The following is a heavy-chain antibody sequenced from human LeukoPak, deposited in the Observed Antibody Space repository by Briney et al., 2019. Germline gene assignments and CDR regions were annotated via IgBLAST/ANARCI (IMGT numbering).Heavy chain of an antibody. Sequence: ASVKVSCKASGYTFTSYGISWVRQAPGQGLERMGWISAYNGNTNYAQKLQGRITKTTDTSTSTAYMDLRSLRSDDTAVYYCARDYYDSSGYLRDYWGQGTLVTVSS. V-gene: IGHV1-18*01. CDR2: ISAYNGNT. D-gene: IGHD3-22*01. CDR1: GYTFTSYG. CDR3: ARDYYDSSGYLRDY. J-gene: IGHJ4*02.